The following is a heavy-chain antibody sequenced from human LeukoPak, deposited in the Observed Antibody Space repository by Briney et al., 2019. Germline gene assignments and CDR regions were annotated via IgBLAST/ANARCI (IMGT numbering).Heavy chain of an antibody. D-gene: IGHD3-10*01. J-gene: IGHJ4*02. V-gene: IGHV5-51*01. CDR1: GYRFTNYW. CDR3: ARGVNLGGFDY. CDR2: IYPGDSDT. Sequence: GESLKISCKGSGYRFTNYWIGWVRQLPGKGLEWMGIIYPGDSDTRYSPSFQGQVTISADKSISTAYLQWSSPKASDTAMYYCARGVNLGGFDYWGQGTLVTVSS.